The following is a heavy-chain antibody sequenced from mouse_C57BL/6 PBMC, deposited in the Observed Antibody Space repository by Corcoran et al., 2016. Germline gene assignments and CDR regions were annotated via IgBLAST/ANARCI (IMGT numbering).Heavy chain of an antibody. CDR2: INPNNGGT. D-gene: IGHD2-4*01. CDR3: ARGTDYGYAMDY. V-gene: IGHV1-26*01. Sequence: EVQLQQSGPELVKPGASVKISCKASGYMFTDYYMNWVKQSHGKSLEWIGDINPNNGGTSYNQKFKGKATLTVDKSSSTAYMELRSLTSEDSAVYYCARGTDYGYAMDYWGQGTSVTVSS. J-gene: IGHJ4*01. CDR1: GYMFTDYY.